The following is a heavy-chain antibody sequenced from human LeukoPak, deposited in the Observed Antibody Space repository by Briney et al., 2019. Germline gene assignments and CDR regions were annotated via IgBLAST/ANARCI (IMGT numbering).Heavy chain of an antibody. D-gene: IGHD6-6*01. V-gene: IGHV6-1*01. Sequence: SQTLSLTCAISGDSVSSNSAAWNWIRQSPSRGLEWLGRTYYRSKWYNDYAVSVKSRITINPDASKNQFSLQLNSVTPEDTAVYYCARDLTGGIAASYYFDYWGQGTLVTVSS. CDR1: GDSVSSNSAA. CDR2: TYYRSKWYN. J-gene: IGHJ4*02. CDR3: ARDLTGGIAASYYFDY.